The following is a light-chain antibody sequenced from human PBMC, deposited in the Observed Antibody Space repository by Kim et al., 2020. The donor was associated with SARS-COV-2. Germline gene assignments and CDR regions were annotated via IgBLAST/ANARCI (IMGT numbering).Light chain of an antibody. J-gene: IGLJ1*01. V-gene: IGLV3-1*01. CDR1: KLGDKY. Sequence: VSPGQAASITCSGDKLGDKYACWYQQKPGQSPVLVIYQDSKRPSGIPERFSGSNSGNTATLTISGTQAMDEADYYCQAWDSSTYYVFGTGTKVTVL. CDR3: QAWDSSTYYV. CDR2: QDS.